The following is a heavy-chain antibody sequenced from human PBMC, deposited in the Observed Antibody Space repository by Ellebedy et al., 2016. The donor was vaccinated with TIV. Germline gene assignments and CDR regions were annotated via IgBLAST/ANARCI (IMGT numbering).Heavy chain of an antibody. D-gene: IGHD1-1*01. CDR3: ARDHGYHYDY. Sequence: GGSLRLXXAASGFTFSNYDMHWVRQATGKGLEWVSTIDTAGDTYYPGSVKGRFTISRENAKNSLYLQMNTVRAEDTAMYYCARDHGYHYDYWGQGTPVTVSS. V-gene: IGHV3-13*01. CDR2: IDTAGDT. CDR1: GFTFSNYD. J-gene: IGHJ4*02.